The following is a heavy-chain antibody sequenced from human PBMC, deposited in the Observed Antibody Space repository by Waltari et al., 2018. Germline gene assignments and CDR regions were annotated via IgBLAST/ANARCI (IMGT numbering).Heavy chain of an antibody. CDR3: ATKRESSASGFDY. V-gene: IGHV4-39*01. Sequence: QLQLQESGPGLVKPSETLSFTCTVSGGSISSSSYYWGWIRQPPGKGLEWIGSIYYSGRPYYNPSLNSRVTISVDTSKNQFSLKLSSVTAADTAVYYCATKRESSASGFDYWGQGTLVTVSS. J-gene: IGHJ4*02. CDR2: IYYSGRP. CDR1: GGSISSSSYY. D-gene: IGHD6-19*01.